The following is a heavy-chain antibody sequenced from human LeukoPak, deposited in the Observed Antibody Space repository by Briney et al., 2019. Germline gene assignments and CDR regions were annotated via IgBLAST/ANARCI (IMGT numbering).Heavy chain of an antibody. Sequence: EASVKVSCKASGYTFTNYGISWVRQAPGQGLEWMGGIIPIFGTANYAQKFQGRVTITADESTRTAYMELSSLRSEDTAVYYCARDTRHRYCSSTSCYRGWLDPWGQGTLVTVSS. CDR2: IIPIFGTA. CDR3: ARDTRHRYCSSTSCYRGWLDP. D-gene: IGHD2-2*01. V-gene: IGHV1-69*13. J-gene: IGHJ5*02. CDR1: GYTFTNYG.